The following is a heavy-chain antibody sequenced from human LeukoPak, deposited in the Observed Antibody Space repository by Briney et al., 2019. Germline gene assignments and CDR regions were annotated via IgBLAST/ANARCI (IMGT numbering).Heavy chain of an antibody. CDR3: AIIAAAGASFDY. Sequence: GGSRRLSCAASXXTFXDXXXXXXXXXXGXXXXWXSFIIXDGGRTYYADSVNAPFTTSRDNSKNSLSLQMNSLRSEXTGLYYCAIIAAAGASFDYWGQGTLVTVSS. J-gene: IGHJ4*02. CDR2: IIXDGGRT. V-gene: IGHV3-43*02. D-gene: IGHD6-13*01. CDR1: XXTFXDXX.